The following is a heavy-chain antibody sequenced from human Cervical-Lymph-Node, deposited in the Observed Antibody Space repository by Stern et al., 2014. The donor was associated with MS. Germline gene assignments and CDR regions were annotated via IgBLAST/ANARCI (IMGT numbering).Heavy chain of an antibody. CDR1: GFNFSNSG. J-gene: IGHJ4*02. V-gene: IGHV3-30*18. CDR2: ISYDGSRK. Sequence: EQLVESGEGVVRPGRSLRLSCVGSGFNFSNSGIDWVRQAPGRGLEWSATISYDGSRKFYADAVKGRFTVSRDNSKKTMYLQMNNVTGDDAAVYFCTKQGLWGQGALVTVSS. CDR3: TKQGL.